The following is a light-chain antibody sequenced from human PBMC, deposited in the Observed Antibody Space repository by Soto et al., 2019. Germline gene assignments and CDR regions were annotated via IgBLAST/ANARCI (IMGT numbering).Light chain of an antibody. V-gene: IGKV1-39*01. CDR3: QQSDSTPFT. CDR1: QSISSY. J-gene: IGKJ3*01. Sequence: DIQMTQSPSSLSASVGDRVTITCRASQSISSYLNWYQQKPGKAPKLLIYAASSLQSGVPSRFSGSGSGTDFTLPISSLQPEDFATYYCQQSDSTPFTFGPGTKVDIK. CDR2: AAS.